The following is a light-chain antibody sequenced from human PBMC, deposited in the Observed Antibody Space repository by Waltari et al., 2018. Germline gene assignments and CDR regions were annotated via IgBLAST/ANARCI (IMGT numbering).Light chain of an antibody. Sequence: DVVITQSPLSLPVTLGQPAAISCRSSQSLVYSDGKNYLNWFQQRPGQSPRRLFYKVSDRDSGVPDRFSGSGSGTDFTLKISRVEADDVGLYYCMQGTHWPYTFGQGTKLEIK. V-gene: IGKV2-30*01. J-gene: IGKJ2*01. CDR3: MQGTHWPYT. CDR1: QSLVYSDGKNY. CDR2: KVS.